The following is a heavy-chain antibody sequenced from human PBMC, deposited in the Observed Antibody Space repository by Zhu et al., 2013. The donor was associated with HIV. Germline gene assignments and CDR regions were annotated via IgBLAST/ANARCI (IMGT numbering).Heavy chain of an antibody. CDR2: INHSGST. D-gene: IGHD5-12*01. V-gene: IGHV4-34*01. J-gene: IGHJ4*02. CDR3: ARTRWLQLKYPFDY. Sequence: QVQLQQWGAGLLKPSETLSLTCAVYGGSFSGYYWSWIRQPPGKGLEWIGEINHSGSTNYNPSLKSRVTISVDTSKNQFSLKLSSVTAADTAVYYCARTRWLQLKYPFDYWGQGTLVTVSS. CDR1: GGSFSGYY.